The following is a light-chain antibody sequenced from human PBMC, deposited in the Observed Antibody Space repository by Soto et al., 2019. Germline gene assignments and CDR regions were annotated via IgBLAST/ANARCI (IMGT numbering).Light chain of an antibody. Sequence: ELVLAQKQATLSFPPGEGPTLSCRASQSVSSYLAWYQQKPGQAPRLLIYGALTRATGIPARFSGTGSGTEFTLTISSLQSEDFALYYCQQYNDWPLTFGQGSKVDIK. CDR2: GAL. CDR1: QSVSSY. CDR3: QQYNDWPLT. V-gene: IGKV3-15*01. J-gene: IGKJ1*01.